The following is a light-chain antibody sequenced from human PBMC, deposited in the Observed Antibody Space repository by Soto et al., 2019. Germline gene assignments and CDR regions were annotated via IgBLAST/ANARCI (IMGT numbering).Light chain of an antibody. CDR3: QHYNNWPIT. V-gene: IGKV1-39*01. CDR1: QSINFY. Sequence: DIQMTQSPSSLSASIGDRVTITCRASQSINFYLNWYQQKPGKAPRLLIYAASSLQSKVPSRFSGSGSGTDFTLTISSLQSADFAVYYCQHYNNWPITLGRGTRLEIK. CDR2: AAS. J-gene: IGKJ5*01.